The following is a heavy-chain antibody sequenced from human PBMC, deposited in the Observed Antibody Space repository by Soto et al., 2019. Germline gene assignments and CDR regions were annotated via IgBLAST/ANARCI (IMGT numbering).Heavy chain of an antibody. V-gene: IGHV1-69*12. D-gene: IGHD5-12*01. CDR2: IMPIFRTP. CDR1: GGTFSNSA. J-gene: IGHJ6*02. CDR3: ARDKARLQLGGNYYYILDV. Sequence: QVQLEQSGAEVKKPGSSVKVSCKASGGTFSNSAISWVRQAPGRGLEWMGGIMPIFRTPDYAQKFQGRVTITADESTSTAYMELSGLRTHDTAVYYCARDKARLQLGGNYYYILDVWGQGTTVTVSS.